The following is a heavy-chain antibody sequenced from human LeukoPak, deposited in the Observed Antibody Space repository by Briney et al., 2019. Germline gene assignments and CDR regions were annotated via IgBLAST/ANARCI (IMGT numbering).Heavy chain of an antibody. Sequence: SETLSLTCTVSGGSISSSSYYWGWIRQPPGKGLEWIGSIFYSGNTYYNPSLKSRVTLSVDTSKNQFSLKMTSVTAADTAVYYCARVRGGFDYWGQGALVTVSS. J-gene: IGHJ4*02. D-gene: IGHD3-16*01. V-gene: IGHV4-39*01. CDR1: GGSISSSSYY. CDR3: ARVRGGFDY. CDR2: IFYSGNT.